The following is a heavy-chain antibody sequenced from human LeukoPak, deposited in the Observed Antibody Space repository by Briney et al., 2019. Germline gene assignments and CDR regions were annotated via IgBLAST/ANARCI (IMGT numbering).Heavy chain of an antibody. CDR2: TYYRSKWYN. CDR1: GDSVFSDSAA. J-gene: IGHJ3*01. V-gene: IGHV6-1*01. D-gene: IGHD3-16*02. Sequence: SQTLSLTCAISGDSVFSDSAAWSWIRQSPSRGLEWLGRTYYRSKWYNDYAVSVKSRITINPDTSRNQFSLHLRSVTPEDTAVYYCTRAGGSFRFPPDASDVWGQGTRVTVSS. CDR3: TRAGGSFRFPPDASDV.